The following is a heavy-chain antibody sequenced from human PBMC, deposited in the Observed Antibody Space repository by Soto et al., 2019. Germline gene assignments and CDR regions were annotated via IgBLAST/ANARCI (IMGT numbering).Heavy chain of an antibody. V-gene: IGHV1-69*02. Sequence: QVHLEQSGAEVKKPGSSVKVSCKAAGGTFSTYTLIWVRQAPGQGLEWMGRIIPMLTVTNSAQKFQGRVTLTADKSTSTAFMELTSLTSEDTAVYYCSIGSWSAETFDVWGQGTMVTVSS. CDR1: GGTFSTYT. CDR2: IIPMLTVT. D-gene: IGHD2-2*01. CDR3: SIGSWSAETFDV. J-gene: IGHJ3*01.